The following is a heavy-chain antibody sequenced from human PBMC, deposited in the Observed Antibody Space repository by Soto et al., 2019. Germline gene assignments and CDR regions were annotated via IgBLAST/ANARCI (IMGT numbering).Heavy chain of an antibody. CDR3: ASSTGVVVSNYYYYGMDV. D-gene: IGHD3-22*01. CDR1: GGTFSSYA. J-gene: IGHJ6*02. Sequence: QVQLVQSGAEVKKPGSSVKVSCKASGGTFSSYAISWVRQAPGQGLEWMGGIIPIFGTANYAQKFQGRVTMTADKSTSTAYMELSSLRAEDTAVYYCASSTGVVVSNYYYYGMDVWGQGTTVTVSS. V-gene: IGHV1-69*06. CDR2: IIPIFGTA.